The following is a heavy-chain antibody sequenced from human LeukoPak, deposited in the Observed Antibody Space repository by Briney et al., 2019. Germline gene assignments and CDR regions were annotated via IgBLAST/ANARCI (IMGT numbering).Heavy chain of an antibody. CDR1: GFTFSSYA. D-gene: IGHD3-3*01. V-gene: IGHV3-23*01. Sequence: GGSLRLSCAASGFTFSSYAMSWVRQAPGKGLEWVSAISGSGGSTYYADSVKGRFTISRDNSKNTLYLQMNSLRAEDTAVYYCDRDWSGYSFGAVGYWGQGTLVTVSS. CDR2: ISGSGGST. J-gene: IGHJ4*02. CDR3: DRDWSGYSFGAVGY.